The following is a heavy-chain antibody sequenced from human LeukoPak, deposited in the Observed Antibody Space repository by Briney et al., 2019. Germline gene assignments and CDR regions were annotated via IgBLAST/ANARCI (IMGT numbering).Heavy chain of an antibody. J-gene: IGHJ4*02. Sequence: GGSLRLSCAASGFTFSSYAMHWVRQAPGKGLEWVAVISYDGSNKYYADPVKGRFTISRDNSKNTLYLQMNSLRAEDTAVYYCAKDMLRWSDYFDYWGQGTLVTVSS. CDR1: GFTFSSYA. V-gene: IGHV3-30*04. D-gene: IGHD4-23*01. CDR2: ISYDGSNK. CDR3: AKDMLRWSDYFDY.